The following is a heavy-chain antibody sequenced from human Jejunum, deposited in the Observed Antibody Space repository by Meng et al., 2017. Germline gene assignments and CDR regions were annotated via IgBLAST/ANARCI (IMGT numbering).Heavy chain of an antibody. CDR2: ISRSGRA. CDR1: GGSVSPTDW. V-gene: IGHV4-4*02. J-gene: IGHJ4*02. D-gene: IGHD1/OR15-1a*01. Sequence: QVQLRGSGPGLVRPSGTLSLTCAVSGGSVSPTDWWSWVRQPPGKGLEWIGEISRSGRANYNPSLKGRVTISLDRSMNLFSLKLDSVTAADAAVYYCARDPRTNWASRFFDNWGQGTLVTVSS. CDR3: ARDPRTNWASRFFDN.